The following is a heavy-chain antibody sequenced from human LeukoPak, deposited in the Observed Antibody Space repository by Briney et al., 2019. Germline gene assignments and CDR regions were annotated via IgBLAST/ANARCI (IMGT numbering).Heavy chain of an antibody. CDR1: GLTVSSNC. V-gene: IGHV3-53*01. CDR2: IYSGGNT. Sequence: GGSLRLSCAASGLTVSSNCMSWVRQAPGKGLEWVSFIYSGGNTYYADSVKGRFTISRDNSKNTFHLQMNSLRAEDTAVYYCVRGVADSYGQFDNWGQGTLVTVSS. J-gene: IGHJ4*02. D-gene: IGHD3-10*01. CDR3: VRGVADSYGQFDN.